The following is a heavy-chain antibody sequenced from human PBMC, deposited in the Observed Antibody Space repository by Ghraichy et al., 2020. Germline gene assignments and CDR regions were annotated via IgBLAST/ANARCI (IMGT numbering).Heavy chain of an antibody. CDR3: AKGRAPRLVAAAGCDY. CDR1: GFTFSSYA. V-gene: IGHV3-23*01. D-gene: IGHD6-13*01. J-gene: IGHJ4*02. Sequence: GGSLRLSCAASGFTFSSYAMSWVRQAPGKGLEWVSAISGSGGSTYYADSVKGRFTISRDNSKNTLYLQMNSLRAEDTAVYYCAKGRAPRLVAAAGCDYWGQGTLVTVSS. CDR2: ISGSGGST.